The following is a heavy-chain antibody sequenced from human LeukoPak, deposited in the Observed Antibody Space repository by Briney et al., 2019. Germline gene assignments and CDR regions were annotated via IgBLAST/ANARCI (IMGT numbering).Heavy chain of an antibody. V-gene: IGHV4-59*01. CDR3: ARGARGYPDDNFDY. Sequence: SETLSLTCTVSGGSITNYYWSWIRQPPGKGLEWIGYISYSGSTNYSPSLKSRVTISVDTPKKQFSLNLNSVTAADTAIYYCARGARGYPDDNFDYWGQGTLVTVSS. CDR2: ISYSGST. J-gene: IGHJ4*02. CDR1: GGSITNYY. D-gene: IGHD5-12*01.